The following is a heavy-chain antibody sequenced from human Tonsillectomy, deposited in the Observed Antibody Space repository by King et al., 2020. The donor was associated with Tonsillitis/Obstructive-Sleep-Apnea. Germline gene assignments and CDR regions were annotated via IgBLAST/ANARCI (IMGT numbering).Heavy chain of an antibody. CDR1: GFTFSTYA. D-gene: IGHD4-17*01. V-gene: IGHV3-30*01. J-gene: IGHJ4*02. CDR3: ARGVFDYGDYGVIDD. Sequence: VQLVESGGGVVQPGRSLRLSCAASGFTFSTYAMHWVRQAPGKGLEWVAVISHDGGYKYYADSVKGRFTVSRDNSKNTGYLQMNSLRVEDTAVYYCARGVFDYGDYGVIDDWGQGTLVTVSS. CDR2: ISHDGGYK.